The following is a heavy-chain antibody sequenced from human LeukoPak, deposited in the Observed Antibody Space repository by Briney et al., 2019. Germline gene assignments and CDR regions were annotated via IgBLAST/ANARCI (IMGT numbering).Heavy chain of an antibody. Sequence: GGSLRLSCAASGFTFSSYGMHWVRQAPGKGLEWVAVISYDGSNKYYADSVEGRFTISRDNSKNTLYLQMNSLRAEDTAVYYCAKDLVPAAPAYYGMDVWGQGTTVTVSS. CDR1: GFTFSSYG. J-gene: IGHJ6*02. D-gene: IGHD2-2*01. CDR3: AKDLVPAAPAYYGMDV. V-gene: IGHV3-30*18. CDR2: ISYDGSNK.